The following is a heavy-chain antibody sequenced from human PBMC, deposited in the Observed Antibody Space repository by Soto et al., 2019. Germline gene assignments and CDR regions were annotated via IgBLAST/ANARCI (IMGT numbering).Heavy chain of an antibody. D-gene: IGHD5-12*01. Sequence: QVQLVQSGAEVRKPGASVTVSCRSSGDSFNDYYIHWVRQAPGQGFEWMGWINPNGGVTKYAQKFQGWVSMTRDTSLRTVYMQLRRLRSDDTAVYYCARESGGATATLDSYYFYVAVWGTGHAVTVSS. CDR3: ARESGGATATLDSYYFYVAV. V-gene: IGHV1-2*04. CDR1: GDSFNDYY. J-gene: IGHJ6*03. CDR2: INPNGGVT.